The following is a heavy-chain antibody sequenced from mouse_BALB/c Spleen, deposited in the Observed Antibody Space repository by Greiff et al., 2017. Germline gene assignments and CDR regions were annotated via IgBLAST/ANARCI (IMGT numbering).Heavy chain of an antibody. V-gene: IGHV1-15*01. Sequence: QVQLKESGAELVRPGASVTLSCKASGYTFTDYEMHWVKQTPVHGLEWIGAIDPETGGTAYNQKFKGKATLTADKSSSTAYMELRSLTSEDSAVYYCTRGSSYGFDYWGQGTTLTVSS. CDR1: GYTFTDYE. CDR2: IDPETGGT. D-gene: IGHD1-1*01. CDR3: TRGSSYGFDY. J-gene: IGHJ2*01.